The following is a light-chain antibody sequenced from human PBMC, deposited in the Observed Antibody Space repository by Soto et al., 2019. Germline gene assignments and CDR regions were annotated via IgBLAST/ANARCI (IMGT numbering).Light chain of an antibody. V-gene: IGKV3-20*01. CDR2: GAS. J-gene: IGKJ1*01. CDR1: QSVSRR. CDR3: QQYGSSPWT. Sequence: EIVLTQSPATLSLSPGERPTLSCRASQSVSRRLAWYQHRPGQXHRXXISGASMRASGVPVRFSGIGSGTDLTITLSRLEPEDVAVDECQQYGSSPWTFGQGTKVDI.